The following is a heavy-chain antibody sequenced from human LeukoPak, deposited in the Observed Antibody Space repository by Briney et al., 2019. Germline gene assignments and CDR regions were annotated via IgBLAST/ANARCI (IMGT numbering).Heavy chain of an antibody. V-gene: IGHV3-21*01. CDR1: GFTFSSYG. CDR2: ISSGSTYI. Sequence: GSLRLSCAVSGFTFSSYGMNWVRQAPGRGLEWVSSISSGSTYIYYAGSVKGRFTISRDNGKSSLYLQMNSLRAEDTAVYYCARDKLAYCGGDCYPDAWGQGTLVTVSS. D-gene: IGHD2-21*02. J-gene: IGHJ5*02. CDR3: ARDKLAYCGGDCYPDA.